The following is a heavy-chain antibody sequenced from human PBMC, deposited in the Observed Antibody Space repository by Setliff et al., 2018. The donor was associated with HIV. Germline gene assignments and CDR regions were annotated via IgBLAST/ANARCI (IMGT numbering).Heavy chain of an antibody. D-gene: IGHD1-26*01. CDR2: ISAYNGNT. Sequence: GASVKVSCKASGYTFSSYAISWVRQAPGQGLEWMGWISAYNGNTNYPQRLQGRVSLTRATSISTAYMDLSRLRSDDTAVYYCARDRIEGATDAFDIWGQGTMVTVSS. J-gene: IGHJ3*02. V-gene: IGHV1-18*01. CDR1: GYTFSSYA. CDR3: ARDRIEGATDAFDI.